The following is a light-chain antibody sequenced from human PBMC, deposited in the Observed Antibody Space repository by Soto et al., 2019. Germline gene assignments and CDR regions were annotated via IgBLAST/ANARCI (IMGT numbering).Light chain of an antibody. CDR2: AAS. V-gene: IGKV1-39*01. CDR3: QQSYSSPRT. J-gene: IGKJ2*02. Sequence: DIQMTQSPSSLSASVGDRVTITCRASQSISSYLNWYQQKPGKAPKLLIYAASSLQSGVPSRFSGSGSGTEFTLTITRLQPEDFATYYCQQSYSSPRTLGQGTNMQIK. CDR1: QSISSY.